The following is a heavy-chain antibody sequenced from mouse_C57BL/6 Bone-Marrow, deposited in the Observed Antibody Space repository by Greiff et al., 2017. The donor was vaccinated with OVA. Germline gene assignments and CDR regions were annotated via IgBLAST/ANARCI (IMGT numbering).Heavy chain of an antibody. CDR3: ARELNYFDY. Sequence: QVQLQQPGAELVRPGSSVKLSCKASGYTFTSYWMDWVKQRPGQGLEWIGNIYPSDSETHYNQKFKGKSTLTVDKSSSTAYMQLSSLTSEDSAVYYCARELNYFDYWGQGTTLTVSS. V-gene: IGHV1-61*01. D-gene: IGHD1-3*01. CDR1: GYTFTSYW. CDR2: IYPSDSET. J-gene: IGHJ2*01.